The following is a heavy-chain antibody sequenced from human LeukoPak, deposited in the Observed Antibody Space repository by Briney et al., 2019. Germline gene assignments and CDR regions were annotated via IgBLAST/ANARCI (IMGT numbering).Heavy chain of an antibody. V-gene: IGHV1-58*02. J-gene: IGHJ4*02. CDR1: GLTFRTSA. D-gene: IGHD6-13*01. CDR2: TVLGSGDT. Sequence: SVKVSCKASGLTFRTSAMQWVRQTRGQGLEWIGWTVLGSGDTNYAESLKGRVTITRNTSTSTSYMELTSLTAEDTAMYYCAAGYSNHGYIYWGQGTLVTVSS. CDR3: AAGYSNHGYIY.